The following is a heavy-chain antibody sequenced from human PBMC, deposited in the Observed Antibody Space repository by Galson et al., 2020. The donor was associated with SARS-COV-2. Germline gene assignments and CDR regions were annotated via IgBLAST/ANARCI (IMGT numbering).Heavy chain of an antibody. V-gene: IGHV3-30*01. CDR1: GFTFSSYA. CDR2: ISYDGSNK. D-gene: IGHD6-13*01. CDR3: ARDWRGIAAAGTIDFDY. J-gene: IGHJ4*02. Sequence: GGSLRLSCAASGFTFSSYAMHWVRQAPGKGLEWVAVISYDGSNKYYADSVKGRFTISRDNSKNTLYLQMNSLRAEDTAVYYCARDWRGIAAAGTIDFDYWGQGTLVTVSS.